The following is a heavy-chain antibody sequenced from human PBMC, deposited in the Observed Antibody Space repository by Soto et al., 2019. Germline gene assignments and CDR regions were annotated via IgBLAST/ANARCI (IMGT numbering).Heavy chain of an antibody. CDR1: GGTFSSYT. J-gene: IGHJ6*03. Sequence: ASVKVSCKASGGTFSSYTISWVRQAPGQGLEWMGRIIPILGIANYAQKFQGRVTITADKSTSTAYMELSSLRSEDTAVYYCARDHREGIAARPVYYYYYYYMDVWGKGTTVTVSS. V-gene: IGHV1-69*04. D-gene: IGHD6-6*01. CDR3: ARDHREGIAARPVYYYYYYYMDV. CDR2: IIPILGIA.